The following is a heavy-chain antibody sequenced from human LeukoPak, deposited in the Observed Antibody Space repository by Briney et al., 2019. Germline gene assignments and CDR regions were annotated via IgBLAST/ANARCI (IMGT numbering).Heavy chain of an antibody. Sequence: SETLSLTCAVYGGSFSGCYWIWIRQPPGKGLEWFGESSHSGRAHYNPSLKSRVTISVDTSKNQFSLKLSSVTAADTAVYYCARGSGVTPVDYWGQGTLVTVSS. V-gene: IGHV4-34*01. CDR1: GGSFSGCY. CDR3: ARGSGVTPVDY. D-gene: IGHD4-11*01. CDR2: SSHSGRA. J-gene: IGHJ4*02.